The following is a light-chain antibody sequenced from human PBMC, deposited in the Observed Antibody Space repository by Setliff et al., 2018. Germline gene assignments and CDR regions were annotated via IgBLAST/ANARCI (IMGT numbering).Light chain of an antibody. J-gene: IGLJ3*02. CDR1: SSDVGGSNY. Sequence: QSVLAQPRSVSGSPGQSVSISCTGTSSDVGGSNYVSWYQQHPGRAPKLMIYDVYRRPSGVPDRFSGSKSGNTASLTISGLQPEDETDYYCWSYAGDYTWVFGGGTKVTVL. CDR2: DVY. V-gene: IGLV2-11*01. CDR3: WSYAGDYTWV.